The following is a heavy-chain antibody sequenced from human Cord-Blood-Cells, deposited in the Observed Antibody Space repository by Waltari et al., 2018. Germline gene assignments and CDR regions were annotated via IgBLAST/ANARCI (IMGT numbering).Heavy chain of an antibody. CDR3: AREYSGSYFLDY. D-gene: IGHD1-26*01. V-gene: IGHV3-30-3*01. J-gene: IGHJ4*02. CDR1: GFTFSSYA. CDR2: ISYDGSNK. Sequence: QVQLVESGGGVVQPGRSLRLSCAASGFTFSSYAMHWVRQAPGKGLEWVAVISYDGSNKYYADSVKGRFTISRDNSKNTLYLQMNSLRAEDTAVYYCAREYSGSYFLDYWGQGTLVTVSS.